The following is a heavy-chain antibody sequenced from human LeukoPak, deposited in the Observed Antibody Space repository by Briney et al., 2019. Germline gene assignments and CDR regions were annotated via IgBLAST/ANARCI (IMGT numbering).Heavy chain of an antibody. Sequence: GGSLRLSCAPSGFTVSRNYMIWVPQSPGEGRDWLSVVYSGGSTFYADSVKGRFTISRDNSNNTLYLQMNSLRAEDTAVYYCARGHGGIMDVWGQGTTVTVSS. CDR2: VYSGGST. CDR3: ARGHGGIMDV. V-gene: IGHV3-66*01. CDR1: GFTVSRNY. J-gene: IGHJ6*02. D-gene: IGHD3-16*01.